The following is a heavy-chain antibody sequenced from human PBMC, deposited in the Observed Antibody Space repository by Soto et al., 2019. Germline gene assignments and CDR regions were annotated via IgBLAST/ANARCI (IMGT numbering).Heavy chain of an antibody. V-gene: IGHV4-31*03. CDR1: GGSISSGGYY. Sequence: QVQLQESGPGLVKPSQTLSLTCTVSGGSISSGGYYWSWIRQHPGKGLEWTGYIYYSGSTYYNPSLKRRVTMSVDTSQTQSSLKLSSVTPADTAVYYCASDSRGYPQLDYWGQGTLVTVSS. D-gene: IGHD3-22*01. CDR3: ASDSRGYPQLDY. CDR2: IYYSGST. J-gene: IGHJ4*02.